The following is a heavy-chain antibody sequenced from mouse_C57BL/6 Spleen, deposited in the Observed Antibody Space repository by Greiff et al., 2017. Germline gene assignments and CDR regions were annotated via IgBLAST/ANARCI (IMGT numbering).Heavy chain of an antibody. Sequence: EVHLVESGPELVKPGASVKIPCKASGYTFTDYNMDWVKQSHGKSLEWIGDINPNNGGTIYNQKFKGKATLTVDKSSSTAYMELRSLTSEDTAVYYCASIYYDYDDYAMDYWGQGTSVTVSS. J-gene: IGHJ4*01. V-gene: IGHV1-18*01. D-gene: IGHD2-4*01. CDR2: INPNNGGT. CDR1: GYTFTDYN. CDR3: ASIYYDYDDYAMDY.